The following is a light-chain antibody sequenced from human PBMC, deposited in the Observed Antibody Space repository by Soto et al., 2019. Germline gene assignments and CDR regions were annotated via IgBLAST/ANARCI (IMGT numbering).Light chain of an antibody. CDR1: QTISSW. CDR2: KAS. Sequence: IQLTQSPSTLSGSVGDRVTITCRASQTISSWLAWYQQKPGKAPKLLIYKASTLKSGVPSRFSGRGSGTDFTLTISSLQPEDFATYYCQQFNDNPLTFGGGTKVDIK. CDR3: QQFNDNPLT. J-gene: IGKJ4*01. V-gene: IGKV1-5*03.